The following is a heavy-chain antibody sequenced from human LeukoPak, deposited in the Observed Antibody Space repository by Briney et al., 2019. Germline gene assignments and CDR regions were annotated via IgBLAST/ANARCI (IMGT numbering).Heavy chain of an antibody. D-gene: IGHD2-8*01. CDR1: GFTFSSYS. Sequence: GGSLRLSCAASGFTFSSYSMNWVRQAPGKGLEWVSYISSSSSTIYYADSVKGRFTISRDNAKNSLYLQMNSLRAEDTAVYYCARSIVLMVCAIDYWGQGTLVTVSS. CDR3: ARSIVLMVCAIDY. V-gene: IGHV3-48*01. CDR2: ISSSSSTI. J-gene: IGHJ4*02.